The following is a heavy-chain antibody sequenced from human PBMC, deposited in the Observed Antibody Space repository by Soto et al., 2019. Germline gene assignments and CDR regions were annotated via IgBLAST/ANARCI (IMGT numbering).Heavy chain of an antibody. CDR3: ARYSGSYYFDY. Sequence: SETLSLTCTVSGGSISSGDYYWSWIRQPPGKGLEWIGYIYYSGSTYYNPSLKSRVTISVDTSKNQFSLKLSSVTAADTAVYYCARYSGSYYFDYWGQGTLVTVSP. V-gene: IGHV4-30-4*01. D-gene: IGHD1-26*01. CDR2: IYYSGST. J-gene: IGHJ4*02. CDR1: GGSISSGDYY.